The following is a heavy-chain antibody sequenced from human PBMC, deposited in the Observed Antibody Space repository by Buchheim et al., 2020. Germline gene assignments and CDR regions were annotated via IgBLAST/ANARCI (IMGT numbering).Heavy chain of an antibody. CDR3: TTTPVWNYGSHDYYYGMDV. J-gene: IGHJ6*02. D-gene: IGHD1-7*01. CDR2: IKSKIDGGTI. CDR1: GLTFSNAW. V-gene: IGHV3-15*07. Sequence: EVQLVESGGGLVKPGGSLRLSCAASGLTFSNAWMNWVRQAPGKGLEWVGHIKSKIDGGTIDYAAPVKGRFTISRDDSKNTLYLQMNSLKTEDTAVYYCTTTPVWNYGSHDYYYGMDVWGQGTT.